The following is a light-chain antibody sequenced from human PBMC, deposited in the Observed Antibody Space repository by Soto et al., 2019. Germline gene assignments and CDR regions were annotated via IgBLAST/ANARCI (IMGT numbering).Light chain of an antibody. Sequence: QSVVTQPASVSGSPGQSITISCTGSSSDVGSYNLVSWYQQHPGKAPKLMIYEGSKRPSGVSNRFSGSKSGNTASLTISGLHAEVEPDYYCFSYAGSSTYVFGTGTKLTVL. CDR3: FSYAGSSTYV. CDR2: EGS. J-gene: IGLJ1*01. CDR1: SSDVGSYNL. V-gene: IGLV2-23*01.